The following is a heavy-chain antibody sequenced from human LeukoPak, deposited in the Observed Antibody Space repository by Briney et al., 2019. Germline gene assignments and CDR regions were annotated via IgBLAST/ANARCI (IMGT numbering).Heavy chain of an antibody. D-gene: IGHD3-9*01. CDR3: ARDRAVDILTGYYKGGFDY. J-gene: IGHJ4*02. Sequence: GGSLRLSCAASGFTFDNYWMSWARQAPGKGLEWVANIKQDGSEKYYVDSVKGRFTISRDNAKNSLYLQMNSLRAEDTAVYYCARDRAVDILTGYYKGGFDYWGQGTLVTVSS. CDR2: IKQDGSEK. V-gene: IGHV3-7*03. CDR1: GFTFDNYW.